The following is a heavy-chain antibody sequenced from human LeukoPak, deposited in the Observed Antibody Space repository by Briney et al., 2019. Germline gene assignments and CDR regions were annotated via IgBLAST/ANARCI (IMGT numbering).Heavy chain of an antibody. CDR3: VKHERSGSYIY. D-gene: IGHD1-26*01. CDR2: IKQDGSVK. CDR1: GFTFSTYW. Sequence: GGSLRLSCAASGFTFSTYWMTWVRQAPGKGLEWVANIKQDGSVKYYVDSVKGRFTLSRDNSKNSLYLQMDSLRAEDTAVYYCVKHERSGSYIYWGQGTLVTVSS. V-gene: IGHV3-7*01. J-gene: IGHJ4*02.